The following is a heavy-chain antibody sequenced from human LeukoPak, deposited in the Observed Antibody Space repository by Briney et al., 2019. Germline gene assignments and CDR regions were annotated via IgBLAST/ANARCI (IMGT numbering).Heavy chain of an antibody. Sequence: VASVKVSCKASGGTFSSYAISWVRQAPGQGLEWMGGIIPIFGTANYAQKFQGRVTITADKSTSTAYMELSSLRSEDTAVYYCARDRWYYDSSGYYYEARFDYWGQGTLVTVSS. D-gene: IGHD3-22*01. V-gene: IGHV1-69*06. J-gene: IGHJ4*02. CDR3: ARDRWYYDSSGYYYEARFDY. CDR2: IIPIFGTA. CDR1: GGTFSSYA.